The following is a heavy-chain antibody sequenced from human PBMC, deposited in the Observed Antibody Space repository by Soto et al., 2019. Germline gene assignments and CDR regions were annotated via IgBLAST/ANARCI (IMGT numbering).Heavy chain of an antibody. Sequence: SETLSLTCTVSGGSISSSSYYWGWVRQPPGKGLEWIGSIYHSGSTYYNPSLKSRVTISVDRSKNQFSLKLSSVTAADTAVYYCAVSTSGSYQYVEYYFDYWGQGTLVTVSS. CDR3: AVSTSGSYQYVEYYFDY. D-gene: IGHD3-10*01. V-gene: IGHV4-39*07. CDR1: GGSISSSSYY. J-gene: IGHJ4*02. CDR2: IYHSGST.